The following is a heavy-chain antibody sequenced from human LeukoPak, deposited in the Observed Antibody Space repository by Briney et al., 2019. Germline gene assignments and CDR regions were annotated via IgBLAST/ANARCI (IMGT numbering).Heavy chain of an antibody. J-gene: IGHJ4*02. CDR1: GFSVSSYD. Sequence: GGSLRLSCAASGFSVSSYDMSWVRQAPGKGLEWVSYISSSSSYTNYADSVKGRFTISRDNAKNSLYLQMNSLRAEDTAVYYCARITYDSSGYYYEGPYYFDYWGQGTLVTVSS. CDR3: ARITYDSSGYYYEGPYYFDY. V-gene: IGHV3-11*06. CDR2: ISSSSSYT. D-gene: IGHD3-22*01.